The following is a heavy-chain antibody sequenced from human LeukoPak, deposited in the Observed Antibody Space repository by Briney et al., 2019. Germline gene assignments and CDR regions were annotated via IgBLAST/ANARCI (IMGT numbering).Heavy chain of an antibody. J-gene: IGHJ4*02. CDR2: MHTSGST. CDR1: GGSISSYY. V-gene: IGHV4-4*07. D-gene: IGHD3-22*01. Sequence: SETLSLTCTVSGGSISSYYWSWIRQPAGKGLQWIGRMHTSGSTNYNPSLKSRVTMSVDTSKNQFSLKLSSVTAADTAVYYCARDMYYYDSRGYYRLDYWGQGTLVTVSS. CDR3: ARDMYYYDSRGYYRLDY.